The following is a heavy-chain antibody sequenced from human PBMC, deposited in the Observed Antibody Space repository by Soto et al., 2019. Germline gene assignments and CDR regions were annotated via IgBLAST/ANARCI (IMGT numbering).Heavy chain of an antibody. Sequence: ASVKVSCKASGHTFTSYGISWVRQAPGQGLEWMGWISVYNGHTNYAQKFQGRVTMTTDTSTSTAYMELRSLRSDDTAVYYCAGCHNDCYTHYYYGTDVRGQGATVTVSS. J-gene: IGHJ6*02. CDR2: ISVYNGHT. CDR3: AGCHNDCYTHYYYGTDV. CDR1: GHTFTSYG. V-gene: IGHV1-18*04. D-gene: IGHD2-2*02.